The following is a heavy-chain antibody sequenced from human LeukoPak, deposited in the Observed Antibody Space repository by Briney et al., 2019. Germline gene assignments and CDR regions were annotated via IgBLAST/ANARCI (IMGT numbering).Heavy chain of an antibody. J-gene: IGHJ3*02. CDR3: ARDSAEQLADGFDI. V-gene: IGHV1-69*08. D-gene: IGHD6-13*01. CDR2: IIPILDTA. Sequence: ASVKVSCKASGGTFSSYTISWVRQAPGQGLEWMGGIIPILDTAIYAQKLQGTVTITADKSTSTAYMELSSLRSEDTAVYYCARDSAEQLADGFDIWGQGTMVTVSS. CDR1: GGTFSSYT.